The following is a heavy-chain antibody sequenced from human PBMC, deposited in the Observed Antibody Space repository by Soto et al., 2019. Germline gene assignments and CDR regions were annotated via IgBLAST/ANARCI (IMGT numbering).Heavy chain of an antibody. J-gene: IGHJ4*02. V-gene: IGHV1-3*01. Sequence: QVQLVQSGAEVKKPGASVKVSCKASGYTFTSYAMHWVLQAPGQRLEWMGWINAGNGNTKYSQKFQGRVTITRDTSASTAYMELSSLRSEDTAVYYCARGGAQYYYYSRHPNFDYWGQGTLVTVSS. CDR2: INAGNGNT. D-gene: IGHD3-22*01. CDR3: ARGGAQYYYYSRHPNFDY. CDR1: GYTFTSYA.